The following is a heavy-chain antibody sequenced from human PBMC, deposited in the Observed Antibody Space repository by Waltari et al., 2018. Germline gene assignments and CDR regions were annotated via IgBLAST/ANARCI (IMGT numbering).Heavy chain of an antibody. CDR1: GYTFTGFY. Sequence: QVQLVQSGAEVKKPGASVKVSCTASGYTFTGFYIHWRRQAPGRGVEWMGRINPNSGGTNYAQKFQGRVTMTRDTSISTAYMELSRLRSDDTAVYYCASWYYEDAFDIWGQGTMVTVSS. CDR3: ASWYYEDAFDI. V-gene: IGHV1-2*06. CDR2: INPNSGGT. J-gene: IGHJ3*02. D-gene: IGHD3-22*01.